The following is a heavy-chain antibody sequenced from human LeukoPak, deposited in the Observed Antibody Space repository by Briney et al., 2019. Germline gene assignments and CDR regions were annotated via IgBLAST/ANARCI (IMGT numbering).Heavy chain of an antibody. CDR1: GFTFRSDW. D-gene: IGHD5/OR15-5a*01. V-gene: IGHV3-74*01. CDR2: IHSDGSST. Sequence: GGSLRLSCAASGFTFRSDWMYWVRQAPGKGLVWVSRIHSDGSSTNYADSVKGRFTISRDNAKNTLYLQMNSLRAEDTAVYYCARGGSTWLGYWGQGTLVTVSS. J-gene: IGHJ4*02. CDR3: ARGGSTWLGY.